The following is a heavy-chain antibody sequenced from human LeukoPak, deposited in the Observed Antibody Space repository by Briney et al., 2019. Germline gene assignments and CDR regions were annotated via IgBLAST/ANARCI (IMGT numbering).Heavy chain of an antibody. CDR1: GGSFSGYY. J-gene: IGHJ6*03. V-gene: IGHV4-34*01. Sequence: SETLSLTCAVYGGSFSGYYWSWIRQPPGKGLEWIGEINHSGSTNYNPSLKSRVTISVDTSKNQFSLKLSSVTAADTAVYYCARQVGGYYYYYMDVWGKGTTVTISS. CDR3: ARQVGGYYYYYMDV. CDR2: INHSGST. D-gene: IGHD3-16*01.